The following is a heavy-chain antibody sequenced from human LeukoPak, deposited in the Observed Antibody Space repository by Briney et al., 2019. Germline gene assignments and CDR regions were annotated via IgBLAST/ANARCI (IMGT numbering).Heavy chain of an antibody. CDR3: ARAVVVVAATPIGWFDP. J-gene: IGHJ5*02. Sequence: GASVKVSCKASGYTFTSYAMHWVRQAPGQRLEWMGWNNAGNGNTKYSQKFQGRVTITRDTSASTAYMELSSLRSEDTAVYYCARAVVVVAATPIGWFDPWGQGTLVTVSS. D-gene: IGHD2-15*01. V-gene: IGHV1-3*01. CDR1: GYTFTSYA. CDR2: NNAGNGNT.